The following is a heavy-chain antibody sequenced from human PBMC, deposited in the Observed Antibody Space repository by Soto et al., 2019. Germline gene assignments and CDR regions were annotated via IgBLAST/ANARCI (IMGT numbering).Heavy chain of an antibody. Sequence: SETLSLTCTVSGGSISSGGYYWSWIRQHPGKGLEWIGYIYYSGSTYYNPSLKSRVTISVDTSKNQFSLKLSSVTAADTAVYYCARDTYYYGSGSYRGYYYYGMDVWGQGTTVTVSS. CDR3: ARDTYYYGSGSYRGYYYYGMDV. D-gene: IGHD3-10*01. J-gene: IGHJ6*02. V-gene: IGHV4-31*03. CDR1: GGSISSGGYY. CDR2: IYYSGST.